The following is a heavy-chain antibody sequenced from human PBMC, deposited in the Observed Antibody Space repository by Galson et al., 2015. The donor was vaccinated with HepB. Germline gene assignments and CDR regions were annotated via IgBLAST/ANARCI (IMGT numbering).Heavy chain of an antibody. CDR3: ARSGGGYYYYYGMDV. D-gene: IGHD2-15*01. CDR2: IWYDGSNK. V-gene: IGHV3-33*01. J-gene: IGHJ6*02. CDR1: GFTFSSYG. Sequence: SLRLSCAASGFTFSSYGMHWVRQAPGKGLEWVAVIWYDGSNKYYADSVKGRFTISRDNSKNTLYLQMNSLRAEDTAVYYCARSGGGYYYYYGMDVWGQGTTVTVSS.